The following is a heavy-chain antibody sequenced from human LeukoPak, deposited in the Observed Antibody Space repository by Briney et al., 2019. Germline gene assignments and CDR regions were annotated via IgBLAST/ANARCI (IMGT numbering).Heavy chain of an antibody. CDR3: ARDAPYHYDSGDNYYYYGMDV. CDR1: GFTFSSYW. D-gene: IGHD3-10*01. CDR2: IKQDGSEK. J-gene: IGHJ6*02. Sequence: GGSLRLSCAASGFTFSSYWMSWVRQAPGKGLEWVANIKQDGSEKYYVDSVKGRFTISRDNAKNSLYLQMNSLRAEDTAVYYCARDAPYHYDSGDNYYYYGMDVWGQGTTVTVSS. V-gene: IGHV3-7*01.